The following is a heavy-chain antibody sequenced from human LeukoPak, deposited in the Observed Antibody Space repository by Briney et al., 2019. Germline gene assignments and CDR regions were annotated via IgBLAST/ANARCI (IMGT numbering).Heavy chain of an antibody. CDR2: IYYSGST. CDR3: ARDPSHGPAVAGIFDY. V-gene: IGHV4-31*03. D-gene: IGHD6-19*01. CDR1: GGSISSGGYY. Sequence: PSETLSLTCTVSGGSISSGGYYWSWIRQHPGKGLEWIGYIYYSGSTYYNPSLKSRVTISVDTSKNQFSLKLSSVTAADTAVYYCARDPSHGPAVAGIFDYWGQGTLVTVSP. J-gene: IGHJ4*02.